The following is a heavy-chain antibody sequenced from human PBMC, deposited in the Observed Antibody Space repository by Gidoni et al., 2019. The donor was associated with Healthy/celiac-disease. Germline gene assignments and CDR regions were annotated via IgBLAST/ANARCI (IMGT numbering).Heavy chain of an antibody. D-gene: IGHD6-19*01. V-gene: IGHV3-9*01. Sequence: EVQLVESGGGLVRPGRSLRLSCAAYGFTFDDYALHLIRQAPGKGLELVSSISWNSVSVGYADSVKGLFPISRDNAKNSLYLQMHSLSAEDTALYDWAKDTVAVAGTGYFDYWGQGTLVTVSS. CDR2: ISWNSVSV. CDR1: GFTFDDYA. CDR3: AKDTVAVAGTGYFDY. J-gene: IGHJ4*02.